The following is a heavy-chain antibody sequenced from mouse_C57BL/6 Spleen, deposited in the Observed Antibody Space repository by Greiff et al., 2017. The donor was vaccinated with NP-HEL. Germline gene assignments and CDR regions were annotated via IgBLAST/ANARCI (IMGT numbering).Heavy chain of an antibody. CDR3: TRGGSSFYYARDY. CDR2: IDPEPGGT. CDR1: GYTFTDYE. Sequence: QVQLQQSGAELVRPGASVTLSCKASGYTFTDYEMHWVKQTPVHGLEWIGAIDPEPGGTAYNQKFKGKAILTADKSSSTAYMELRSLTSDDCAVYCFTRGGSSFYYARDYWGRGTSVTVSS. J-gene: IGHJ4*01. V-gene: IGHV1-15*01. D-gene: IGHD1-1*01.